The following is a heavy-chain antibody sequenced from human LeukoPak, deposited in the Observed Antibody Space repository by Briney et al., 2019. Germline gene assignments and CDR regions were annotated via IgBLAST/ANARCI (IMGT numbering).Heavy chain of an antibody. CDR3: AKDGQGLTYYFDY. CDR2: ISDDGSKK. Sequence: GGSQRLSCAASGFTFSSYSMNWVRQAPGTGLEWAAVISDDGSKKYYVDSVKGRFTIYRDNSKNTLYLQMNSLRAEDTAVYYCAKDGQGLTYYFDYWGQGTLVTVSS. V-gene: IGHV3-30*18. J-gene: IGHJ4*02. D-gene: IGHD3-16*01. CDR1: GFTFSSYS.